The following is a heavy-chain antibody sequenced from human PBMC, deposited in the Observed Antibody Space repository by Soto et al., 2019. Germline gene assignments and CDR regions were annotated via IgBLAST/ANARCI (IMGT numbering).Heavy chain of an antibody. CDR2: IYHSGST. V-gene: IGHV4-4*02. J-gene: IGHJ5*02. CDR3: ARDKATVGGYNLYDP. CDR1: GGSIRSSHW. Sequence: SETLSLTCTVSGGSIRSSHWWSWFRQPPGKGLERIGEIYHSGSTNLDPSLKSRVTLSVDKSKNQFSLKLTSVTAADTAVYYCARDKATVGGYNLYDPWGQGILVTVSS. D-gene: IGHD3-16*01.